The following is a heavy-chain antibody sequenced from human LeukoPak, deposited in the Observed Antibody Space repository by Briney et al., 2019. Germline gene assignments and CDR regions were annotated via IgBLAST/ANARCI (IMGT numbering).Heavy chain of an antibody. CDR1: GLDFNKAW. J-gene: IGHJ4*02. CDR2: IQRTSEGGTT. V-gene: IGHV3-15*01. CDR3: TTDWFFY. D-gene: IGHD3-10*01. Sequence: GGSPRLSCAASGLDFNKAWMSWVRQVPGKGLEWVGRIQRTSEGGTTDYAALVKGRFTISRDDSKNTLFLQMSSLKIEDTAVYYCTTDWFFYWGQGTLVTVSS.